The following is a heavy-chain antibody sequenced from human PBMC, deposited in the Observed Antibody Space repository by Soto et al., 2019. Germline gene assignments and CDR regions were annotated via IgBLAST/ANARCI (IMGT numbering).Heavy chain of an antibody. Sequence: QVHLVQSGAEVKKPGASVKVSCKASGYTFTSYGITWVRQAPGQGLEWMGRISAHNGNTAYAQKLQGRVIVTRDTSTSTADMELRSLRSDDTAVYYCARGRYGDYWGQGALVTVSS. J-gene: IGHJ4*02. D-gene: IGHD1-1*01. CDR1: GYTFTSYG. CDR3: ARGRYGDY. CDR2: ISAHNGNT. V-gene: IGHV1-18*01.